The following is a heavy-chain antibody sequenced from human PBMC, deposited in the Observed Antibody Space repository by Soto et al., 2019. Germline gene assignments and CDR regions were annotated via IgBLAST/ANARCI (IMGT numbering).Heavy chain of an antibody. Sequence: GGSLRLSCAASGFTFGSYWMHWVRQAPGKGLVWVSRINNDGSSTSYADSVKGRFTISRDNAKNSLYLQMNSLRAEDTAVYYCASLLRYFDWPNWFDPWGQGTLVTVSS. D-gene: IGHD3-9*01. CDR1: GFTFGSYW. CDR2: INNDGSST. V-gene: IGHV3-74*01. CDR3: ASLLRYFDWPNWFDP. J-gene: IGHJ5*02.